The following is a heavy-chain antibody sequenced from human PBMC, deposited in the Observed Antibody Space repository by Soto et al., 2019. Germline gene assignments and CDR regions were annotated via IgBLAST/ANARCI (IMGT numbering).Heavy chain of an antibody. D-gene: IGHD3-9*01. V-gene: IGHV1-2*04. CDR1: GYTFTGYY. CDR3: ARDRRQYDILTGYYPPGRNEYYYYGMDV. CDR2: INPNSGGT. J-gene: IGHJ6*02. Sequence: ASVKVSCKASGYTFTGYYMHWVRQAPGQGLEWMGWINPNSGGTNYAQKFQGWVTMTREPSISTAYMELSRLRSDDTAVYYCARDRRQYDILTGYYPPGRNEYYYYGMDVWGQGTTVTVSS.